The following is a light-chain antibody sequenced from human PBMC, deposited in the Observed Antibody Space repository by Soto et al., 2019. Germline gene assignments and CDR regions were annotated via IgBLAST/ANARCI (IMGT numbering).Light chain of an antibody. Sequence: DIVLTQSPGTLSLSPGERATISCRASQSVSNTYLAWYQQKPGQAPRLLIYGASSRATGIPDRFSVSGSGTDFTLTISRLGPEDFAEYFCQPYGTSPRTFGPGNNVEF. CDR2: GAS. V-gene: IGKV3-20*01. CDR3: QPYGTSPRT. J-gene: IGKJ1*01. CDR1: QSVSNTY.